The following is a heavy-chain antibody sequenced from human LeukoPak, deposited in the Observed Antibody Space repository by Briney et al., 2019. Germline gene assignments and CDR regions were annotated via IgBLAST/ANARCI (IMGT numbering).Heavy chain of an antibody. D-gene: IGHD3-3*01. CDR1: GDSVSSDSAA. V-gene: IGHV6-1*01. CDR2: TYYGSKWHN. J-gene: IGHJ3*01. CDR3: ARHRNLYYDSRNNFWSGAFDV. Sequence: SQTLSLTCGISGDSVSSDSAAWNWIRQSPSSGLEWLGRTYYGSKWHNEYAESLKSRISINPDTSKNQVSLQLNSVTPDDTAVYYCARHRNLYYDSRNNFWSGAFDVWGQGTLVTVSS.